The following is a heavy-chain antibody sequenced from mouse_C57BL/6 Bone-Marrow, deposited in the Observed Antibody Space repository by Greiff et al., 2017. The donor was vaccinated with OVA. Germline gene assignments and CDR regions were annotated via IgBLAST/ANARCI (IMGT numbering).Heavy chain of an antibody. Sequence: VKLQQSGPGLVQPSQSLSITCTVSGFSLTSYGVHWVRQSPGKGLEWLGVIWSGGSTDYNAAFISRLSISKDNSKSQVFFKMNSLQAYDTAIYYCARTSTMVTTFYWYFDVWGTGTTVTVSS. CDR2: IWSGGST. CDR1: GFSLTSYG. J-gene: IGHJ1*03. V-gene: IGHV2-2*01. CDR3: ARTSTMVTTFYWYFDV. D-gene: IGHD2-1*01.